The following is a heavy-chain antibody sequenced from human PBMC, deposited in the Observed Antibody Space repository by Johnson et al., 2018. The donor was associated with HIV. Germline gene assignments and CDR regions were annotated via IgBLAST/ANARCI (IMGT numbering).Heavy chain of an antibody. CDR3: TAALRVKGI. Sequence: VQLVESGGGVVQPGRSLRLSCAASGFTFSSYAMHWVRQDPGKGLEWVGRIKSKNDGGTTDYAAPVKGRFTISRDDSKNTLYLQMNSLKTEDTAVYYCTAALRVKGIWGQGTMVTVSS. CDR1: GFTFSSYA. V-gene: IGHV3-15*01. J-gene: IGHJ3*02. CDR2: IKSKNDGGTT. D-gene: IGHD2-15*01.